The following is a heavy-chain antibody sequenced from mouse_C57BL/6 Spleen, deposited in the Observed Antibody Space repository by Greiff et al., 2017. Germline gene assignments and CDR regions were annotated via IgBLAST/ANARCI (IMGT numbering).Heavy chain of an antibody. D-gene: IGHD1-1*02. V-gene: IGHV1-69*01. J-gene: IGHJ4*01. CDR2: IDPSDSYT. CDR1: GYTFTSYW. CDR3: ARRGLLWAMDY. Sequence: QVQLQQPGAELVMPGASVKLSCKASGYTFTSYWMHWVKQRPGQGLEWIGEIDPSDSYTNYNQKFKGKSTLTVDQYSSTAYMQLSSLTSEDSAVYYCARRGLLWAMDYWGQGTSVTVSS.